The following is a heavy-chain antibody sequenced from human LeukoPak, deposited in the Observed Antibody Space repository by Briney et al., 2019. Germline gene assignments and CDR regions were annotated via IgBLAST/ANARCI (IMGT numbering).Heavy chain of an antibody. J-gene: IGHJ3*02. CDR2: IIPILGIA. Sequence: SVKVPCKASRSTFSSYANSWVRQAPGQGNEWMGRIIPILGIANYAQKFQGRVTITADKSTSTAYMELRSLRCEDTAVYYCAGDALGFGGMLDAFDIWGEGTMVTVSS. CDR3: AGDALGFGGMLDAFDI. CDR1: RSTFSSYA. D-gene: IGHD3-10*01. V-gene: IGHV1-69*04.